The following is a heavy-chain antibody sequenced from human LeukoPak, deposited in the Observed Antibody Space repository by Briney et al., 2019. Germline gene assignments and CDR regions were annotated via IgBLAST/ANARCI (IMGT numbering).Heavy chain of an antibody. J-gene: IGHJ6*03. Sequence: GGSLESSFEPPESTFSSNWLTWFRKPPGKGRNWLANIKQDGSEKYYVDSVKGRFTISRDNAKNSLYLQMNSLRAEDAAVYYCARLRFLEWLRYYMDVWGKGTTVTVSS. CDR2: IKQDGSEK. V-gene: IGHV3-7*01. CDR1: ESTFSSNW. CDR3: ARLRFLEWLRYYMDV. D-gene: IGHD3-3*01.